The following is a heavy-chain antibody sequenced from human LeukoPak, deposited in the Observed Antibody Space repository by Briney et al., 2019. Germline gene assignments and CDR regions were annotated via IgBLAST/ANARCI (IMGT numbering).Heavy chain of an antibody. D-gene: IGHD2-15*01. Sequence: ESGPTLLKPTPALTLTCTFSGFSLSTSGVGVGWIRQPQGKALEWLSLIFWDDDQLYSPSLQRSLPIPNHPSKNQLVLTMPNMDPVDTATYYCAHTLRGLLLPFDWGQGTLVTVFS. J-gene: IGHJ4*02. CDR1: GFSLSTSGVG. V-gene: IGHV2-5*02. CDR3: AHTLRGLLLPFD. CDR2: IFWDDDQ.